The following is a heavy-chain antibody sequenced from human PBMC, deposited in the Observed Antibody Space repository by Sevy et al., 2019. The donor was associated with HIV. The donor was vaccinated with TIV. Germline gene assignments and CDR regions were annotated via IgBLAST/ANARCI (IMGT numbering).Heavy chain of an antibody. CDR1: GFTFSSYA. CDR3: AGGVRFLEWFPDAFDI. D-gene: IGHD3-3*01. V-gene: IGHV3-30-3*01. CDR2: ISYDGSNK. Sequence: GGSLRLSCAASGFTFSSYAMHWVRQAPGKGLEWVAVISYDGSNKYYADSVKGRFTISRDNSKNTLYLQMNSLRAEDTAVYYCAGGVRFLEWFPDAFDIWGQGTMVTVSS. J-gene: IGHJ3*02.